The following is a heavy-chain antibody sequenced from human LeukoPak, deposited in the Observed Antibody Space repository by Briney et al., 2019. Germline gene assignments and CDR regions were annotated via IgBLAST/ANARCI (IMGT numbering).Heavy chain of an antibody. V-gene: IGHV3-9*01. CDR1: GFTFDDYA. J-gene: IGHJ4*02. CDR3: AKDRRRAVAGLFDY. Sequence: GGSLRLSCAASGFTFDDYAMHWVGQAPGKGLEWVSGISWNSGSIGYADSVKGRFTISRDNAKNSLYLQMNSLRAEDTALYYCAKDRRRAVAGLFDYWGQGTLVTVSS. CDR2: ISWNSGSI. D-gene: IGHD6-19*01.